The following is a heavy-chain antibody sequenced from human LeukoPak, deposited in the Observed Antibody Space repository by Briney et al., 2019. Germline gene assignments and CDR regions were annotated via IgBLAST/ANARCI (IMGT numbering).Heavy chain of an antibody. J-gene: IGHJ3*02. V-gene: IGHV1-69*06. D-gene: IGHD3-10*01. CDR3: ARDLIMYGSESYFDETFDI. Sequence: SVKVSCKASGGTFSNYAISWVRQAPGQGLEWMGGIIPIFGTANYAQKFRGRVTITADKSTRTAYMELSSLRSDDTAVYYCARDLIMYGSESYFDETFDIWGQGTKVTVSS. CDR2: IIPIFGTA. CDR1: GGTFSNYA.